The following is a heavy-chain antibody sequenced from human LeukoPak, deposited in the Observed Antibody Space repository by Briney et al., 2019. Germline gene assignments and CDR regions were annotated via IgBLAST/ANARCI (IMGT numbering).Heavy chain of an antibody. CDR2: INSDGSST. J-gene: IGHJ3*02. CDR3: ARRLAYCGGDCYSFAFDI. D-gene: IGHD2-21*02. Sequence: GGSLRLSCAASGFTFSSYWMHWVRQAPGKGLGWVSRINSDGSSTSYADSVKGRFTISRDNAKNTLYLQMNSLRAEDTAVYYCARRLAYCGGDCYSFAFDIWGQGTMVTVSS. V-gene: IGHV3-74*01. CDR1: GFTFSSYW.